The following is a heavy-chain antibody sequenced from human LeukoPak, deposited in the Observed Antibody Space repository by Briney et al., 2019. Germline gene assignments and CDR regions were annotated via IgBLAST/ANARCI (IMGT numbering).Heavy chain of an antibody. Sequence: GASVKVSCKTSGGTFSSYAISWVRQAPGQGLEWMGGIIPIFGTTNYAQKFQGRVTITADKSTRTAYMELSSLRSEDTAVYYCARETSYGSGSYLYYWGQGTLVTVSS. D-gene: IGHD3-10*01. V-gene: IGHV1-69*06. CDR2: IIPIFGTT. CDR3: ARETSYGSGSYLYY. CDR1: GGTFSSYA. J-gene: IGHJ4*02.